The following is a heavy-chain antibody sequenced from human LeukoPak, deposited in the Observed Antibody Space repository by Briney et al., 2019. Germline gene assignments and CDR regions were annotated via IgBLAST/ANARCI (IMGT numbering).Heavy chain of an antibody. CDR2: ISGSGGST. D-gene: IGHD3-22*01. CDR3: AKSNGYGLIDI. CDR1: GFTFSSYA. V-gene: IGHV3-23*01. Sequence: GGSLRLSCAASGFTFSSYAMSWVRQAPGKGLEWVSVISGSGGSTYYADSVKGRFTISRDNSKNTLYLQMNSLRAEDTGVYYCAKSNGYGLIDIWGQGTMVTVSS. J-gene: IGHJ3*02.